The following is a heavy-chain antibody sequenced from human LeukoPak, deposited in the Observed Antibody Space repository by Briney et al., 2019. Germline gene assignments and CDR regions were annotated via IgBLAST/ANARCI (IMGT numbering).Heavy chain of an antibody. V-gene: IGHV4-34*01. D-gene: IGHD6-19*01. J-gene: IGHJ3*02. CDR1: GGSFSGYY. Sequence: SETLSLTCAVYGGSFSGYYWSWIRQPPGKGLEWIGEINHSGSTNYNPSLKSRVTISVDTSKNQFSLKLSSVTAADTAVYCCAWSSGQDAFDIWGQGTMVTVSS. CDR3: AWSSGQDAFDI. CDR2: INHSGST.